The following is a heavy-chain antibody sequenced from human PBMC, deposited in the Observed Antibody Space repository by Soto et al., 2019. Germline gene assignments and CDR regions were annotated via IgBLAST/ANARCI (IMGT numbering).Heavy chain of an antibody. Sequence: GASVKVSCKVSGYTLTESSMHWVRQAPGKGLEWMGGFDPEDGETIYAQKFQGRVTMTEDTSTDTAYMELSSLRSEDTAVYYCATMYGSGSYLVQLDYWGQGPLVTVS. CDR1: GYTLTESS. CDR3: ATMYGSGSYLVQLDY. V-gene: IGHV1-24*01. CDR2: FDPEDGET. J-gene: IGHJ4*02. D-gene: IGHD3-10*01.